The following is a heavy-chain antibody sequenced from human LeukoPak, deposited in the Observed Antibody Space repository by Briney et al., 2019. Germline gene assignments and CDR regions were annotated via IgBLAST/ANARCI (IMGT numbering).Heavy chain of an antibody. D-gene: IGHD3-16*01. Sequence: GGSLRLSCAASEFTFSSYWMSWVRQAPGKGLEWVGFIRNRASGGTTEYAASVKGRFTISRDDSKRIAYLQMNSLKTEDTAVYHCLGGSRNVGYWGQGTLVTVSS. CDR2: IRNRASGGTT. CDR3: LGGSRNVGY. V-gene: IGHV3-49*04. J-gene: IGHJ4*02. CDR1: EFTFSSYW.